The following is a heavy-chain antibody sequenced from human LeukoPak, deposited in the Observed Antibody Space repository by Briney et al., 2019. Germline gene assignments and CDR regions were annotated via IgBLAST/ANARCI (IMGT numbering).Heavy chain of an antibody. CDR3: ARVGGSYYGNFDS. J-gene: IGHJ4*02. D-gene: IGHD3-10*01. CDR1: GYTFIGYY. CDR2: INPNSGGT. Sequence: ASVKVSCKASGYTFIGYYMHWVRQAPGQGLEWMGWINPNSGGTNYAQKFQGRVTMTRDTSSSAAYMELGRLRSDDMAVYYCARVGGSYYGNFDSWGQGTRVTVSS. V-gene: IGHV1-2*02.